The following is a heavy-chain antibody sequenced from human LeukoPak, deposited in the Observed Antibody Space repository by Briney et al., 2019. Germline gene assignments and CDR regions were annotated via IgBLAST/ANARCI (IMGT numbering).Heavy chain of an antibody. Sequence: SEALSLTCTVSGGSISTSNYYWGWIRQPPGKGLEWIGNIFYSGSTYYSPSLKSRVTISVDTSKNQFSLKLSSVTAADTAVYYCARPTERRRYGSGSSPFDPWGQGTLVTVSS. D-gene: IGHD3-10*01. CDR1: GGSISTSNYY. J-gene: IGHJ5*02. V-gene: IGHV4-39*07. CDR3: ARPTERRRYGSGSSPFDP. CDR2: IFYSGST.